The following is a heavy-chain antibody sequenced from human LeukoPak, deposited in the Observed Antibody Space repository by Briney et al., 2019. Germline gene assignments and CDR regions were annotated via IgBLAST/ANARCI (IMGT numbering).Heavy chain of an antibody. D-gene: IGHD3-10*01. CDR3: ARDARMVRGDPAREEDAFDI. J-gene: IGHJ3*02. CDR2: INPSGGST. V-gene: IGHV1-46*01. CDR1: GYTFTSYY. Sequence: VASVKVSCKASGYTFTSYYMHWVRQAPGQGLEWMGIINPSGGSTSYAQKFQGRVTMTRDMSTSTVYMELSSLRSEDTAVYYCARDARMVRGDPAREEDAFDIWGQGTMVTVSS.